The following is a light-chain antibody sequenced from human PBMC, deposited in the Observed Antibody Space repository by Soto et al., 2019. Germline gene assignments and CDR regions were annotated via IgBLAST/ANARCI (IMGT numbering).Light chain of an antibody. J-gene: IGKJ1*01. CDR2: GAS. Sequence: ESVLAQSPGALSVSPGERATLSFVAIQSVSNNYLAWYQQKPGQPPRLLISGASNRATGIPDRFSGSGSGTDFPLTISRLAPEDFAVYYCQQYGSSGTFGQGTKVDI. CDR3: QQYGSSGT. CDR1: QSVSNNY. V-gene: IGKV3-20*01.